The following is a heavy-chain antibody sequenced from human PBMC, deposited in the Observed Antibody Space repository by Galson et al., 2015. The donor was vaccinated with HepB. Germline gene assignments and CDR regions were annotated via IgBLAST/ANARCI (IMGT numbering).Heavy chain of an antibody. Sequence: SLRLSCVASGFPFSYYAMTWVRQAPGKGLEWVSAITPSGDNTYSADSLKGRFTISRDNSQNTLFLQMNSLRADDTAIYFCAKVFPEKTDGWYRQALYYFDSWGQGTRVTVSS. D-gene: IGHD6-19*01. CDR1: GFPFSYYA. J-gene: IGHJ4*02. CDR2: ITPSGDNT. CDR3: AKVFPEKTDGWYRQALYYFDS. V-gene: IGHV3-23*01.